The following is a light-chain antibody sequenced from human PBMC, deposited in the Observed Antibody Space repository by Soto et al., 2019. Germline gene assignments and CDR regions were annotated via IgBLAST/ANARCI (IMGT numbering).Light chain of an antibody. CDR1: KLGEKY. CDR3: QAWDGSSVV. Sequence: SYELTQPSSVSVSPGQTASITCSGDKLGEKYPCWFQQKPGQSPVLLISQDTKRPSGIPERFSASNSGNTATLTISGTQALDEADYYCQAWDGSSVVFGGGTKLTVL. V-gene: IGLV3-1*01. J-gene: IGLJ2*01. CDR2: QDT.